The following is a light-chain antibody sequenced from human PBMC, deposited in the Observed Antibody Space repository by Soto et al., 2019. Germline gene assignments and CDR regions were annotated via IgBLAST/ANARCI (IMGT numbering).Light chain of an antibody. CDR3: ATWDDSLTAVV. CDR2: SDS. J-gene: IGLJ2*01. V-gene: IGLV1-44*01. Sequence: QSVLTQPPSASGTPGQRVTISCSGSTSNIGSNTVSWYQPVPGTAPKLLIYSDSQRPSGVPDRFSGSTSGISASLAISGLQSDDAADYFCATWDDSLTAVVFGGGTKLTV. CDR1: TSNIGSNT.